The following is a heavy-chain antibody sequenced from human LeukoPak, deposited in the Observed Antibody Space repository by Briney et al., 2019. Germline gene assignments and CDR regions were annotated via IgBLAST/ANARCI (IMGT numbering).Heavy chain of an antibody. J-gene: IGHJ3*02. D-gene: IGHD5-18*01. V-gene: IGHV4-4*07. CDR2: IYTSGST. CDR1: GGSISTYY. CDR3: ARSGMVTHAFDI. Sequence: SETLSLTCTVSGGSISTYYWSWIRQPAGKGLEWIGRIYTSGSTNYNPSLKSRVTMSVDTSTNQFSLKLSSVTAADTAVYYCARSGMVTHAFDIWGQGTMVTVSS.